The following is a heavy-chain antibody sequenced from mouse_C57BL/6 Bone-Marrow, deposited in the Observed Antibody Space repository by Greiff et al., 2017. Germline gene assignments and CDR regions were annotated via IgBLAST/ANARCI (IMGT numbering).Heavy chain of an antibody. D-gene: IGHD1-1*01. J-gene: IGHJ4*01. CDR3: ARAEITRVVALYYYAMDY. CDR2: IWSGGST. CDR1: GFSLTSYG. Sequence: VQLQQSGPGLVQPSQSLSITCTVSGFSLTSYGVHWVRQSPGKGLEWLGVIWSGGSTDYNAAFISRLSISKDNSKSQVFFKMNSLQADDTAIYYCARAEITRVVALYYYAMDYWGQGTSVTVSS. V-gene: IGHV2-2*01.